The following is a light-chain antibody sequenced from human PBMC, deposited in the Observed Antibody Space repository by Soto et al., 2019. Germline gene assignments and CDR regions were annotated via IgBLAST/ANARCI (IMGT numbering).Light chain of an antibody. V-gene: IGKV3-15*01. CDR1: QSISTE. Sequence: EIVMTQSPATLSVSPGERATLSCRASQSISTELAWYQQKPGQPPRLLIYSASTRATGVPARFTGSGSGSEFTLTISGLQSEDFAVYYCQLYGSPPLYTFGLGTKLEIK. CDR2: SAS. CDR3: QLYGSPPLYT. J-gene: IGKJ2*01.